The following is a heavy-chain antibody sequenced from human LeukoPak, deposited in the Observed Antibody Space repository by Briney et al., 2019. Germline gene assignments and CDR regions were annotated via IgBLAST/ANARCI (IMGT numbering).Heavy chain of an antibody. CDR1: GFTLSSYS. J-gene: IGHJ4*02. V-gene: IGHV3-21*06. Sequence: GGSLRLPCAASGFTLSSYSMNWVRQAPGKGLEWVSSISSSSSYIYSADSVKGRFTISRDNAKNSLYVQMDSLRAEDTAVYYCARGDSSGYVCDYWGQGTLVTVSS. CDR3: ARGDSSGYVCDY. CDR2: ISSSSSYI. D-gene: IGHD3-22*01.